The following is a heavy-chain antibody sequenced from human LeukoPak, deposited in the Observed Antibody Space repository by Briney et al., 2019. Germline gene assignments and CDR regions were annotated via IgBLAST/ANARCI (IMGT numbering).Heavy chain of an antibody. D-gene: IGHD5-24*01. CDR2: IYYSGST. V-gene: IGHV4-59*01. CDR1: GGSISTYY. Sequence: PSETLSLTCTVSGGSISTYYWSWIRQPPGKGLEWIGYIYYSGSTNYNPFLKSRVTISVDTSKNQFSLKLSSVTAADTAVYYCARDMATAYFGSWGQGTLVTVSS. CDR3: ARDMATAYFGS. J-gene: IGHJ4*02.